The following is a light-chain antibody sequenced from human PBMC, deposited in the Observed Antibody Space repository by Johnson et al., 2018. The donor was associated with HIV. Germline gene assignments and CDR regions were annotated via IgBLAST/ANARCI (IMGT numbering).Light chain of an antibody. CDR3: GTWDSSLSAVV. J-gene: IGLJ1*01. CDR1: SSNIGNNF. Sequence: QSVLTQPPSVSAAPGQKVTISCSGSSSNIGNNFVSWYQQLPRTAPKLLIYDNNQRPSGIPDRFSGSKSGTSATLGITGLQTRDEADYYCGTWDSSLSAVVFGTGTKVTVL. V-gene: IGLV1-51*01. CDR2: DNN.